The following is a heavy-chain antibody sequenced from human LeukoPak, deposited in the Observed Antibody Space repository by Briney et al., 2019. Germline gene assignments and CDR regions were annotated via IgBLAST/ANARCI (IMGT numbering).Heavy chain of an antibody. D-gene: IGHD5-18*01. Sequence: ASVKVSCKVSGYTLTELSMHWARQAPGKGLEWMGGFDPEDGETIYAQKFQGRVTMTEDTSTDTAYMELSSLRSEDTAVYYCATGPDTAMVNDWFDPWGQGTLVTVSS. CDR3: ATGPDTAMVNDWFDP. V-gene: IGHV1-24*01. J-gene: IGHJ5*02. CDR1: GYTLTELS. CDR2: FDPEDGET.